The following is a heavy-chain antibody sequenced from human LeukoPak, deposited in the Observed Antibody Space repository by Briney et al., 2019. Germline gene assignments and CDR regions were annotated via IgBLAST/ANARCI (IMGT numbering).Heavy chain of an antibody. CDR3: AREAIVGATRFFDY. Sequence: GASVTVSCKASGYTFTGYYMHWVRRAPGQGLEWMGWINPNSGGTNYAQKFQGRVTMPRDTSISTAYMELSRLRSDDTAVYYCAREAIVGATRFFDYWGQGTLVTVSS. V-gene: IGHV1-2*02. CDR1: GYTFTGYY. D-gene: IGHD1-26*01. J-gene: IGHJ4*02. CDR2: INPNSGGT.